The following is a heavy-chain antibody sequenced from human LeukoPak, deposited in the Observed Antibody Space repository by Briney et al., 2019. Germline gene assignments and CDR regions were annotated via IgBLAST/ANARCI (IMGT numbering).Heavy chain of an antibody. CDR3: ARHRPLDNDGFDI. J-gene: IGHJ3*02. Sequence: PSETLSLTCSVSGGSISGYYWSWIRQPPGKGLEWIGYIYYSGSTNYNPSLKNRVTISVDASKNQFSLKLSSVTAADTAVYYCARHRPLDNDGFDIWGQGTMVTVSS. D-gene: IGHD1-14*01. CDR2: IYYSGST. V-gene: IGHV4-59*08. CDR1: GGSISGYY.